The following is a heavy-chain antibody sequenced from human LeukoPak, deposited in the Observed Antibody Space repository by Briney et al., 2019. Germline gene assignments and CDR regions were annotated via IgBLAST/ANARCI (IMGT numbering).Heavy chain of an antibody. Sequence: PGGSLRLSCAASGFTFSNYAMHCVRQAPGKGLEWVAVVSYDGNNLYYADSVKGRFTISRDNSKNTLYLQMNSLRVEDTAVYYCARDSGYYNTHSDYWGQGTLVTVSS. D-gene: IGHD3-22*01. V-gene: IGHV3-30-3*01. CDR3: ARDSGYYNTHSDY. J-gene: IGHJ4*02. CDR2: VSYDGNNL. CDR1: GFTFSNYA.